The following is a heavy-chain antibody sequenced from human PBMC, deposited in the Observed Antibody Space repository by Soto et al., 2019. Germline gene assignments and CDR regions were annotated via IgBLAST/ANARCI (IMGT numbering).Heavy chain of an antibody. Sequence: QVQLQESGPGLVKPSETLSLTCTVSGGSISSYYWSWIRQPPGKGLEWIGYIYYSGSTNYNPSLKSRVTISVDTSKNQFSLKLSSVTAADTAVYYCARDGEGGWDFDLWGRGTLVTVSS. V-gene: IGHV4-59*01. CDR1: GGSISSYY. CDR2: IYYSGST. D-gene: IGHD3-10*01. CDR3: ARDGEGGWDFDL. J-gene: IGHJ2*01.